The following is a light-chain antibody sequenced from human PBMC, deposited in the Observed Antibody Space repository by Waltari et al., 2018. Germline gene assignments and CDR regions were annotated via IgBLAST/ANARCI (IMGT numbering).Light chain of an antibody. Sequence: SYVVTQSPSVSVAPGETARITCGGDNIGSKSVHWYQQRPGQAPVLVISYYSDRPSGIPERFSGSNSGNTATLTISWVEADDEADYYCLVWHSTTDHHGVFGGGTKLTVL. CDR1: NIGSKS. J-gene: IGLJ2*01. CDR2: YYS. V-gene: IGLV3-21*04. CDR3: LVWHSTTDHHGV.